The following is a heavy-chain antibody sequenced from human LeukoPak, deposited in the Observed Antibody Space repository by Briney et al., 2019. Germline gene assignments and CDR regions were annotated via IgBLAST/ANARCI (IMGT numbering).Heavy chain of an antibody. V-gene: IGHV3-48*03. CDR3: ARAPMVRGVPDY. D-gene: IGHD3-10*01. J-gene: IGHJ4*02. CDR2: ISSSGSTI. CDR1: GITFSSYA. Sequence: GGSLRLSCAASGITFSSYAMSWVRQAPGKGLEWVSAISSSGSTIYYADSVKGRFTISRDNAKNSLYLQMNSLRAEDTAVYYCARAPMVRGVPDYWGQGTLVTVSS.